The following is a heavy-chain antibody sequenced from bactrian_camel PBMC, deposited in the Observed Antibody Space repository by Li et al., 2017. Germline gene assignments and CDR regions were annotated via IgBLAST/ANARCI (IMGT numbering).Heavy chain of an antibody. CDR2: IRRSGGET. CDR3: AAGRDRPNY. V-gene: IGHV3-3*01. J-gene: IGHJ4*01. CDR1: GHSRGSNC. Sequence: HVQLVESGGGSVQTGGSLRLSCVVSGHSRGSNCVGWYRLPPGRAPAEREGIAAIRRSGGETWYAGSVKGRFTISRDNANNMVYLQMNNLNTEDTALYFCAAGRDRPNYWGQGTQVTVS.